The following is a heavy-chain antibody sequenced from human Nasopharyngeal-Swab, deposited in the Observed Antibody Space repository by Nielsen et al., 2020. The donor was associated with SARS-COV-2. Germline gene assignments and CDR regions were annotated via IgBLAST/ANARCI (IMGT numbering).Heavy chain of an antibody. D-gene: IGHD2/OR15-2a*01. V-gene: IGHV4-34*01. CDR2: INHSGST. CDR1: GGSFSGYY. J-gene: IGHJ4*02. CDR3: ARGFLSMAGLRLTVHFDY. Sequence: GSLRLSCAVYGGSFSGYYWSWIRQPPGKGLEWIGEINHSGSTNYNPSLKSRVTISVDTSKNQFSLKLSSVTAADTAVYYCARGFLSMAGLRLTVHFDYWGQGTLVTVFS.